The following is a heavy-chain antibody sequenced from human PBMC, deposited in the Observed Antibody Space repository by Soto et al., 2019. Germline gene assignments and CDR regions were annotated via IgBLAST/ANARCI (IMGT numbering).Heavy chain of an antibody. D-gene: IGHD3-3*01. V-gene: IGHV4-34*01. CDR2: INHSGST. CDR3: TRGWGYYDFWSGSRRAFDI. J-gene: IGHJ3*02. CDR1: GGSFSGYY. Sequence: SETLSLTCAVYGGSFSGYYWSWIRQPPGKGLEWIGEINHSGSTNYNPSLKSRVTISVDTSKNQFSLKLSSVTAADTAVYYCTRGWGYYDFWSGSRRAFDIWGQGTMVTVSS.